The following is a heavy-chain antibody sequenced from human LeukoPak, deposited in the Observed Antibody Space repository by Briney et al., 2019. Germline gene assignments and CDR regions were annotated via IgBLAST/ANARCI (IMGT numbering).Heavy chain of an antibody. V-gene: IGHV3-30-3*01. CDR2: ISYDGSNK. CDR1: GFTFSSYA. J-gene: IGHJ4*02. CDR3: ARVAVVTAIGDY. Sequence: PGGSLRLSCAASGFTFSSYAMHWVRQAPGKGLEWVAVISYDGSNKYYADSVKGRFTISRDNSKNTLYLQMNSLRAEDTAVYYCARVAVVTAIGDYWGQGTLVTVSS. D-gene: IGHD2-21*02.